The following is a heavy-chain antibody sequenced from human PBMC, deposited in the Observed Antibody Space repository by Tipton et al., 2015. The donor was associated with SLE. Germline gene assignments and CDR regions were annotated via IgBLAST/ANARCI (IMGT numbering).Heavy chain of an antibody. CDR3: ASVNDFWSGYFDY. V-gene: IGHV4-39*01. CDR2: IHYSGST. J-gene: IGHJ4*02. Sequence: TLSLTCTVSGGSISSSSYYWGWIRQPPGKGLEWIGRIHYSGSTYYKPSLKSRVTISVDTSKNQFSLRLQSVTAADTAVYYCASVNDFWSGYFDYWGQGTLVTVSS. D-gene: IGHD3-3*01. CDR1: GGSISSSSYY.